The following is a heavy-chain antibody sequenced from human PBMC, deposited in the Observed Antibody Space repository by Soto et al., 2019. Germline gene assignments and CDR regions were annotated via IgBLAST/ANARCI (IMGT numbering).Heavy chain of an antibody. CDR2: ISYDGSNK. J-gene: IGHJ6*02. V-gene: IGHV3-30*18. Sequence: VGSLRLSCAASGFTFSSYGMHWVRQAPGKGLEWVAVISYDGSNKYYADSVKGRFTISRDNSKNTLYLQMNSLRAEDTAVYYCAKDSNYYDSSGYYYPRATYYYYGMDVWGRGTTVTVSS. CDR1: GFTFSSYG. CDR3: AKDSNYYDSSGYYYPRATYYYYGMDV. D-gene: IGHD3-22*01.